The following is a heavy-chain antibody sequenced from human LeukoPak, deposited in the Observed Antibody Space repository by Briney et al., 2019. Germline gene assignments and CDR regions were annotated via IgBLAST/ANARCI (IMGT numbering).Heavy chain of an antibody. CDR3: ARGGFHESGGYYFSRDWYFDV. CDR1: GFTFSRHW. CDR2: IYSDGGITPYADST. D-gene: IGHD3-22*01. V-gene: IGHV3-74*01. J-gene: IGHJ2*01. Sequence: GGSLRLSCAASGFTFSRHWMHWVRQAPGKGLVSVSSIYSDGGITPYADSTAYADSVKGRFSLARDNSKNTVYLRMNSLRPEDTSVYFCARGGFHESGGYYFSRDWYFDVWGRGTLVTVSS.